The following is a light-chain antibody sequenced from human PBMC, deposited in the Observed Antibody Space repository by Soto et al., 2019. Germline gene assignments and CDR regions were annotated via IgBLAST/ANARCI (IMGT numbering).Light chain of an antibody. V-gene: IGLV2-8*01. J-gene: IGLJ1*01. CDR3: SSYAGSNNQV. CDR2: EVS. CDR1: SSDVGGYNY. Sequence: QSALTQPPSASGSPGQSVTISCTGTSSDVGGYNYVSWYQQHPGRAPKLMIYEVSKRPSGVPDRLSGSKSGNTASLTVSGLQTEDEADYYCSSYAGSNNQVFGTGTKVTVL.